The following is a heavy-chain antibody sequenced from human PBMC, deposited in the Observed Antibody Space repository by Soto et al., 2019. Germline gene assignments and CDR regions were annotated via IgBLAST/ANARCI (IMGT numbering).Heavy chain of an antibody. D-gene: IGHD3-3*01. CDR3: ALKRESGVVSPSHYP. Sequence: EVQLLESGGGVVQPGGSLRLSCAASGFTFRNFVMSWVRQAPGKGLEWVSAIRATGGQTFYADSVKGRFTISRYNSMNISYLQTNSLRDEDTALYFRALKRESGVVSPSHYPSGQAPLVTVAS. V-gene: IGHV3-23*01. CDR2: IRATGGQT. J-gene: IGHJ5*02. CDR1: GFTFRNFV.